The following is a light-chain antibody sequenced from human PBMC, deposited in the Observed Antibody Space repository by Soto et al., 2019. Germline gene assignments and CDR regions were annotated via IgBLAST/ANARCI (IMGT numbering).Light chain of an antibody. CDR3: QHYTHWPLT. CDR1: QSISSN. CDR2: GTS. Sequence: ERVMTQSPATLSVYTGERATLSCRASQSISSNLAWYQQKPGQTPRLLIYGTSTRATGIPARFSGSGSGTEFTLTISSLQSEDFAVYYCQHYTHWPLTFGRGTKVDIK. V-gene: IGKV3-15*01. J-gene: IGKJ4*01.